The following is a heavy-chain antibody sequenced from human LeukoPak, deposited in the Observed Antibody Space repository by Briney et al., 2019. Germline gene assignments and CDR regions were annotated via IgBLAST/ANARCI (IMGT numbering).Heavy chain of an antibody. CDR3: ARVKRNYDFWSGYIDY. V-gene: IGHV1-69*13. Sequence: GASVKVSCKTSGGTFSSYAISWVRQAPGQGLEWMGGIIPIFGTANYAQKFQGRVTITADEPTSTAYMELSSLRSEDTAVYYCARVKRNYDFWSGYIDYWGQGTLVTVSS. CDR1: GGTFSSYA. D-gene: IGHD3-3*01. CDR2: IIPIFGTA. J-gene: IGHJ4*02.